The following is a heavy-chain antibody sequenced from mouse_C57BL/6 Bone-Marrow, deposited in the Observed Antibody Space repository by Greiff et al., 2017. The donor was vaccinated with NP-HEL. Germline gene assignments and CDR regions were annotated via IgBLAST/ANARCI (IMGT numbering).Heavy chain of an antibody. J-gene: IGHJ4*01. CDR2: IYPRSGNT. D-gene: IGHD3-2*02. CDR1: GYTFTSYG. Sequence: QVQLQQSGAELARPGASVKLSCKASGYTFTSYGISWVKQRTGQGLEWIGEIYPRSGNTYYNEKFKGKATLTADKSSRTAYMELRSLTSEDSAVYFWARKAQLRTRYWYAMDYWGQGTSVTVSS. CDR3: ARKAQLRTRYWYAMDY. V-gene: IGHV1-81*01.